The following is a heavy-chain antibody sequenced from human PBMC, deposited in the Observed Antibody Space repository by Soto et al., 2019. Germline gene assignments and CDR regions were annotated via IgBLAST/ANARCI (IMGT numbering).Heavy chain of an antibody. CDR1: GGSVSSGSYY. V-gene: IGHV4-61*01. Sequence: NPSETLSLTCTVSGGSVSSGSYYWSWIRQPPGKGLEWIGYIYYSGSTNYNPSLKSRVTISVDTSKNQFSLKLSSVTAADTAVYYCARDPRPSYCSGGSCYSSDYYYYGMDVWGQGTTVTVSS. D-gene: IGHD2-15*01. CDR2: IYYSGST. CDR3: ARDPRPSYCSGGSCYSSDYYYYGMDV. J-gene: IGHJ6*02.